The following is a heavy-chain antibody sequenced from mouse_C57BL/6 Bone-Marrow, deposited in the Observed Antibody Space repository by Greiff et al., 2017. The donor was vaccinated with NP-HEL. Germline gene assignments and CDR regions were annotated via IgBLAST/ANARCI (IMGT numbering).Heavy chain of an antibody. CDR1: GYAFTNYL. J-gene: IGHJ4*01. CDR2: IKPGSGGT. Sequence: QVHVKQSGAELVRPGTSVKVSCKASGYAFTNYLIEWVKQRPGQGLEWIGVIKPGSGGTNYNEKFKGKATLTADKSSSTAYMQLSSLTSEDSAVYFCAGGGLRYYYAMDYWGQGTSVTVSS. V-gene: IGHV1-54*01. CDR3: AGGGLRYYYAMDY. D-gene: IGHD2-4*01.